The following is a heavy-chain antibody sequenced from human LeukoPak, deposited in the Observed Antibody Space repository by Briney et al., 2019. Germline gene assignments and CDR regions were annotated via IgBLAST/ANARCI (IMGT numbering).Heavy chain of an antibody. CDR3: ARDPLWFGTKGAFDI. J-gene: IGHJ3*02. CDR1: GFTFSSYS. CDR2: ISSSSSYI. V-gene: IGHV3-21*04. Sequence: GGSLRLSCAASGFTFSSYSMNWVSQAPGKGLEWVSSISSSSSYIYYADSVKGRFTISRDNAKNSLYLQMNSLRAEDTAVYYCARDPLWFGTKGAFDIWGQGTMVTVSS. D-gene: IGHD3-10*01.